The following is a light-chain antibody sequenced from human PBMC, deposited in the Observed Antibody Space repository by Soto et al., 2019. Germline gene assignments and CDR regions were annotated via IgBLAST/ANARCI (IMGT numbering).Light chain of an antibody. CDR3: QQYNNWPRT. CDR2: GAS. Sequence: EIVMTQSPATRSVSLVERATLSCRASQSVSSDLAWYHQKPGQAPRLLIYGASTRATGIPARFSGSGSGTEFTLTINSLQSEDFAVYYCQQYNNWPRTFGQGTKVDIK. J-gene: IGKJ1*01. CDR1: QSVSSD. V-gene: IGKV3-15*01.